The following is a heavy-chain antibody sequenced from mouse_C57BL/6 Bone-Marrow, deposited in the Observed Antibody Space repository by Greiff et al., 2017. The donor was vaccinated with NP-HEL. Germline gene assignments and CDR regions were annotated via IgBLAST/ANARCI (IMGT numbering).Heavy chain of an antibody. D-gene: IGHD2-4*01. Sequence: QVQLQQSGAELVKPGASVKMSCKASGYTFTTYPIEWMKQNHGKSLEWIGNFHPYNDDTKYNEKFKGKATLTVEKSSSTVYFELSRLTSDDSAVYYCARRGYYDYGGYYFDYWGQGTTLTVSS. CDR2: FHPYNDDT. CDR3: ARRGYYDYGGYYFDY. J-gene: IGHJ2*01. CDR1: GYTFTTYP. V-gene: IGHV1-47*01.